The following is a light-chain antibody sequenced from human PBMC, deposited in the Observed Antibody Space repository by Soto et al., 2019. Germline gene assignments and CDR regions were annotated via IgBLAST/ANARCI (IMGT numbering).Light chain of an antibody. V-gene: IGKV3-20*01. Sequence: ETVMTHSPVTLSVSPWDTATLSYRASQSVSSSYLVWYQQKPGQAPRLLIYDTSSRATGIPDRFSGSGSGTDFTLTISRLEPEDFAVYYCQQYAGSPWTFGHGTKVDIK. J-gene: IGKJ1*01. CDR3: QQYAGSPWT. CDR1: QSVSSSY. CDR2: DTS.